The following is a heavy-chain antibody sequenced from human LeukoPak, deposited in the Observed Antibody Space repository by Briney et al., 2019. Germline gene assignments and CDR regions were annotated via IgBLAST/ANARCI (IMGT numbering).Heavy chain of an antibody. J-gene: IGHJ4*02. CDR1: GFTVSSNY. V-gene: IGHV3-53*01. CDR3: ARVSNGHLLDY. Sequence: PGGSLRLSCAASGFTVSSNYMSWVRQAPGKGLEWVSVIYSGGSTYYADSVKGRFTISRDNSKNTLYLQMNSLRAEDTAVYYCARVSNGHLLDYWGQGTLVTVSS. D-gene: IGHD2-8*01. CDR2: IYSGGST.